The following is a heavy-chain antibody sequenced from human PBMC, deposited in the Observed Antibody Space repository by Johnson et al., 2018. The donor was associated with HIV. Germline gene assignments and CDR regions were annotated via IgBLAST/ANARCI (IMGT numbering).Heavy chain of an antibody. J-gene: IGHJ3*01. D-gene: IGHD3-16*01. CDR3: ARAYTYGAFDL. CDR1: RFTVSSNE. V-gene: IGHV3-66*01. CDR2: IGGSGTNT. Sequence: VQLVESGGGSVKPGDSLRLSCAAPRFTVSSNEMSWVRQGPERGLEWVSSIGGSGTNTFHADSVKGRVIISRDNSKTTLYLQMNSLRAEDTAVYFCARAYTYGAFDLWGQGTLVTVSS.